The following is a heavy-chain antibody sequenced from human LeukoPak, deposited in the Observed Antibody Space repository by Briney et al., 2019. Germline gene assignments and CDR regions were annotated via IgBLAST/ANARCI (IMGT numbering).Heavy chain of an antibody. V-gene: IGHV4-34*01. CDR2: INHSGST. CDR3: ARERRWYPFDY. CDR1: GGSFSGYY. D-gene: IGHD4-23*01. J-gene: IGHJ4*02. Sequence: PSDTLSLTCAVYGGSFSGYYWSWIRQPPGKGLEWIGEINHSGSTNYNPSLKSRVTISVDTSKNQFSLKLSSVTAADTAVYYCARERRWYPFDYWGRGTLVTVSS.